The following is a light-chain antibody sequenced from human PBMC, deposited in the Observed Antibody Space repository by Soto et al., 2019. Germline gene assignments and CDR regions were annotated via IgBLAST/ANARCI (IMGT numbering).Light chain of an antibody. Sequence: DIQLTQSPSFLSASVGDRVTITCQASQGISSYLALYQQKPGKAPNLLIYTASTLQSGVPSRVSGSGSGTEFTLTSSSLQPEDFATYYCQQHNSYSVTFGGGPKVEI. J-gene: IGKJ4*01. V-gene: IGKV1-9*01. CDR1: QGISSY. CDR2: TAS. CDR3: QQHNSYSVT.